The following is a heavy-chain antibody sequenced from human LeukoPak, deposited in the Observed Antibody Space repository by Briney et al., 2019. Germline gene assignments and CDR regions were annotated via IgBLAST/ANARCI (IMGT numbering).Heavy chain of an antibody. V-gene: IGHV3-13*01. J-gene: IGHJ5*02. CDR2: IDTAGDT. CDR3: ARVVVPGWFDP. CDR1: GFTFSSYD. Sequence: GGSLRLSCAASGFTFSSYDMHWVRQATGKGLEWVSTIDTAGDTYYPGSVKGRFTISRENAKNSLYLQMNSLRAEDTAVYYCARVVVPGWFDPWGQGNLVTVSS. D-gene: IGHD2-15*01.